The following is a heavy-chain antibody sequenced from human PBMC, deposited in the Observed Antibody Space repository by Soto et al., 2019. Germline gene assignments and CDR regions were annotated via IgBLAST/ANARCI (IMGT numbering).Heavy chain of an antibody. CDR3: AGDIRSGSYRFDY. CDR2: IYDSGST. J-gene: IGHJ4*02. V-gene: IGHV4-59*08. D-gene: IGHD1-26*01. Sequence: QVQLQESGPGLVKPSETLSLTCTVSGGSISNYYWSWIRQFPGKGLEWIGYIYDSGSTTYNPSLKNRVTILLDTSKNQFSLKLTSVTAADTAVYYCAGDIRSGSYRFDYWGQGTLVTVSS. CDR1: GGSISNYY.